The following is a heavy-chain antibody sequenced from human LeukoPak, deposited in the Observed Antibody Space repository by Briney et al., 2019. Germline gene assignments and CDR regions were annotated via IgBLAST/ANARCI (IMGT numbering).Heavy chain of an antibody. J-gene: IGHJ4*02. CDR2: ISSSSSYI. CDR1: GFIFSSYR. D-gene: IGHD3-22*01. V-gene: IGHV3-21*01. Sequence: GGSLRLSCAASGFIFSSYRMNWVRQAPGKGLEWVSSISSSSSYIYYADSVKGRFTISRDNTKNSLYLQMNSLRAEDTAVYYCARVGDSSGYYYGAFGSDYWGQGTLVTVSS. CDR3: ARVGDSSGYYYGAFGSDY.